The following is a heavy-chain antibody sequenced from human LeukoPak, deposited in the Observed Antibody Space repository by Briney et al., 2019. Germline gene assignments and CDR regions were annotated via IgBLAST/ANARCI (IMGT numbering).Heavy chain of an antibody. CDR3: ARSAVVPAAVFDY. Sequence: GESLKISCKGSGYSFTSYWIGWVRQMPGKGLEWMGIIYPGDSDTRYSPSFQGQDTISADKSISTAYLQWSILKASDTAMYYCARSAVVPAAVFDYWGQGTLVTVSS. J-gene: IGHJ4*02. CDR1: GYSFTSYW. V-gene: IGHV5-51*01. CDR2: IYPGDSDT. D-gene: IGHD2-2*01.